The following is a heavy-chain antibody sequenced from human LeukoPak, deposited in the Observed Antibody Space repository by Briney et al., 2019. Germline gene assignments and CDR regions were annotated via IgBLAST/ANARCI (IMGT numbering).Heavy chain of an antibody. CDR1: GFTFSSCA. V-gene: IGHV3-23*01. CDR2: ISGSGGST. Sequence: TGGSLRLSCAASGFTFSSCAMSWVRQAPGKGLEWVSAISGSGGSTYYADSVKGRFTISRDNSKNTLYLQMNSLRAEDTAVYYCAKHPSRSIVVVPAAIDYWGQGTLVTVSS. D-gene: IGHD2-2*01. J-gene: IGHJ4*02. CDR3: AKHPSRSIVVVPAAIDY.